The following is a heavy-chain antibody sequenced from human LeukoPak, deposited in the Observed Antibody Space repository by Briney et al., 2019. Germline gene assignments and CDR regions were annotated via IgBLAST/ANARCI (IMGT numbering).Heavy chain of an antibody. CDR2: TYYRSYWYN. Sequence: SQALSLTCAISGDSVSSNSAAWNWIRQSPSRGLEWLGRTYYRSYWYNDYAVSVKSRLTITPDTSKNQFSLQLNSVTPEDTAVYYCARDSSGSYYWFDYWGQGTLDTVFS. J-gene: IGHJ4*02. CDR3: ARDSSGSYYWFDY. D-gene: IGHD3-22*01. V-gene: IGHV6-1*01. CDR1: GDSVSSNSAA.